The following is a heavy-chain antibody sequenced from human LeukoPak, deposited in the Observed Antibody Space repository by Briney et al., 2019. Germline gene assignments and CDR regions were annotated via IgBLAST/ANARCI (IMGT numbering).Heavy chain of an antibody. CDR2: IYTSGST. V-gene: IGHV4-61*02. J-gene: IGHJ4*02. Sequence: PSETLSLTCTVSGGSISSSSYYWGWIRQPPGKGLEWIGRIYTSGSTNYNPSLKSRVTISVDTSKNQFSLKLSSVTAADTAVYYCARDSSSWYFDYWGQGTLVTVSS. D-gene: IGHD6-13*01. CDR1: GGSISSSSYY. CDR3: ARDSSSWYFDY.